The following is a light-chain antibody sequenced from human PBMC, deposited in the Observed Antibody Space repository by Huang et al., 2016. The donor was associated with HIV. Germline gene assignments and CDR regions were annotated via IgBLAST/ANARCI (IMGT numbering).Light chain of an antibody. CDR1: RGINNY. V-gene: IGKV1-39*01. CDR3: QQSFSTPFT. CDR2: GAS. J-gene: IGKJ3*01. Sequence: DIQMTQSPSSVSASVGDRVTITCRASRGINNYLNWYQQKQGKAPKLLIYGASSLQGGVPSRFSGSGSGTYFFLTISNLQPEDFATYICQQSFSTPFTFGPGTTVDIK.